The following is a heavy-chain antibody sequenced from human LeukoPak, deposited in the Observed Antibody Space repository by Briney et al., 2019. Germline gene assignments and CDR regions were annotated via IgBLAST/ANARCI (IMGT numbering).Heavy chain of an antibody. V-gene: IGHV4-59*11. Sequence: SETLSLTCTVSGDSKSYHKWSWIRQSPGKRLEWIGYIKQSGGTNYNPSLKSRVTISVDTSKNRFSLQLRSVTAADTAVYYCANEWSAFDFWGQGTMVTISS. CDR2: IKQSGGT. J-gene: IGHJ3*01. D-gene: IGHD3-3*01. CDR1: GDSKSYHK. CDR3: ANEWSAFDF.